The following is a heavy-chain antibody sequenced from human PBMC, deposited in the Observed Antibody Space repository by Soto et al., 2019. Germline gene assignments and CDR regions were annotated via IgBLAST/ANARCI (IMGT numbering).Heavy chain of an antibody. Sequence: SQTLSLTCAISGDSVSSNSAAWNWIRQSPSRGLEWLGRTYYRSKWYNDYAVSVKSRITINPDTSKNQFSLQLNSVTPEDTAVYYCARGVVVADTGYYYYGMDVWGPGTTVTVYS. CDR1: GDSVSSNSAA. J-gene: IGHJ6*02. D-gene: IGHD2-15*01. CDR2: TYYRSKWYN. V-gene: IGHV6-1*01. CDR3: ARGVVVADTGYYYYGMDV.